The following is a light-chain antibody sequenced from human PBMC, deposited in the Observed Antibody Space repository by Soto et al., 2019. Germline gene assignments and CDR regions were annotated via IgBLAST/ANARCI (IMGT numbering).Light chain of an antibody. V-gene: IGLV2-14*01. J-gene: IGLJ1*01. CDR3: SSYTSSSTPLGV. CDR2: DVS. CDR1: SSDVGGYNY. Sequence: QSVLTQPASGSGSPGQSITISCTGTSSDVGGYNYVSWYQQHPGKAPKLMIYDVSNRPSGVSNRFSGSKSGNTASLTISGLQAEDEADYYCSSYTSSSTPLGVFGTGTKLTVL.